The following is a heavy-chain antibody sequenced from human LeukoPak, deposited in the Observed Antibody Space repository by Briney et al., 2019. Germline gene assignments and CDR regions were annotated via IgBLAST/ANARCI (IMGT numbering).Heavy chain of an antibody. CDR1: GYTFTDYY. CDR2: INPNSGGT. J-gene: IGHJ5*02. CDR3: ARDRAISIAARLRGGWFDP. V-gene: IGHV1-2*02. Sequence: ASVKVSCKASGYTFTDYYIHWVRQAPGQGLEWMGWINPNSGGTNYAQKFQGRVTMTRDTSISTAYMELSRLRSDDTAVYYCARDRAISIAARLRGGWFDPWGQGTLVTVSS. D-gene: IGHD6-6*01.